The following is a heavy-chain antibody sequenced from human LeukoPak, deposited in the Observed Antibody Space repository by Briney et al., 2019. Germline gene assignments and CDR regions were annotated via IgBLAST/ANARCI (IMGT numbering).Heavy chain of an antibody. CDR2: ISSGSSYL. Sequence: GGSLRLSCAASGFTFETYSMTWVRQAPGKGLEWVSSISSGSSYLYYADSVKGRFTISRDNAKNSLYLQMNSLRAEVTAVYYCARDLPRSPANTIDFWGQGTLVTVSS. CDR1: GFTFETYS. J-gene: IGHJ4*02. D-gene: IGHD1-14*01. V-gene: IGHV3-21*01. CDR3: ARDLPRSPANTIDF.